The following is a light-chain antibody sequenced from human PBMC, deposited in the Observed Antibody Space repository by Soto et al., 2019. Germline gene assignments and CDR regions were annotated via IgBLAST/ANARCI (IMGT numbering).Light chain of an antibody. V-gene: IGKV3-11*01. CDR1: QNVRTF. J-gene: IGKJ1*01. Sequence: EVVLTQSPATLSLSPGERATLSCRASQNVRTFLDWYQQKPGQAPRLLIYGASNRATGIPARVSGSGSAIDFTPTISSLEPEDFSVYYFQQHSHSPPLPFGQGTKVEIQ. CDR3: QQHSHSPPLP. CDR2: GAS.